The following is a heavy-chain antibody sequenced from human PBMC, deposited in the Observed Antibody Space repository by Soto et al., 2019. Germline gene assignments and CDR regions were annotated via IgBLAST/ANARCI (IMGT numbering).Heavy chain of an antibody. Sequence: GGSLRLSCAASGFTFSSYAMGWVRQAPGKGPEWVSNINRGASTTYYADSVKGRFTISRDNSKNTLYLQMNSLSVEDTALYYCAKILRINDAFDVWGQGALVTV. CDR2: INRGASTT. J-gene: IGHJ3*01. V-gene: IGHV3-23*03. D-gene: IGHD4-17*01. CDR1: GFTFSSYA. CDR3: AKILRINDAFDV.